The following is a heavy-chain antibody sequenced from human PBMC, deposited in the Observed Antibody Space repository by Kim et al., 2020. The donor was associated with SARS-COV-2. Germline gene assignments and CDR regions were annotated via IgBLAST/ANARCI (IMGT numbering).Heavy chain of an antibody. CDR3: ARDRDSSGWYGRDYYYYGMDV. V-gene: IGHV3-21*01. D-gene: IGHD6-19*01. J-gene: IGHJ6*02. CDR1: GFTFSSYS. CDR2: ISSSSSYI. Sequence: GGSLRLSCAASGFTFSSYSMNWVRQAPGKGLEWVSSISSSSSYIYYADSVKGRFTISRDNAKNSLYLQMNSLRAEDTAVYYCARDRDSSGWYGRDYYYYGMDVWGQGTTVTVSS.